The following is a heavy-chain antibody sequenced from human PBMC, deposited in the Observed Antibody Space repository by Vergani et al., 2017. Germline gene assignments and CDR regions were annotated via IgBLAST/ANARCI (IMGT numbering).Heavy chain of an antibody. CDR3: ARGRLLWFGELSDY. Sequence: EVQLLESGGGLVQPGGSLRLSCAASGFTFSSYAMSWVRQAPGEGLEWVSAISGSSSYIYYADSVEGRFTISRDNIKNSLYLEMNSLRAEDTAVYYCARGRLLWFGELSDYGGRGTLVTVSS. J-gene: IGHJ4*02. V-gene: IGHV3-21*01. CDR1: GFTFSSYA. D-gene: IGHD3-10*01. CDR2: ISGSSSYI.